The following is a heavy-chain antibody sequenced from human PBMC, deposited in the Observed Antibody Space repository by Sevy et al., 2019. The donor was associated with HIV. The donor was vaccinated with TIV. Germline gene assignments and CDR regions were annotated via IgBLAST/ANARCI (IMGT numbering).Heavy chain of an antibody. Sequence: LRLSCTVSGGSISSGTYYWNWIRQPAGKGLEWIGRIYTSGSSDYSPSLKSRVTMSIDTSKNQFSLKLSSLTAADTAVYYCARATPGVTSTSGAFDPWGQGTLVTVSS. J-gene: IGHJ5*02. CDR3: ARATPGVTSTSGAFDP. CDR2: IYTSGSS. CDR1: GGSISSGTYY. V-gene: IGHV4-61*02. D-gene: IGHD7-27*01.